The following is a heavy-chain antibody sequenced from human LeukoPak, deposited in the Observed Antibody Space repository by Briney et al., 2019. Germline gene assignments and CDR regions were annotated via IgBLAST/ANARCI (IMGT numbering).Heavy chain of an antibody. J-gene: IGHJ4*02. V-gene: IGHV4-39*07. CDR3: ARGLRTTGTTEFDY. D-gene: IGHD1-1*01. CDR2: IYYSGST. Sequence: PSETLSLTCTVSGGSISSSSYYWGWIRQPPGTGLEWIGSIYYSGSTYYNPSLKSRVTISVDTSKNQFSLKLSSVTAADTAVYYCARGLRTTGTTEFDYWGQGTLVTVSS. CDR1: GGSISSSSYY.